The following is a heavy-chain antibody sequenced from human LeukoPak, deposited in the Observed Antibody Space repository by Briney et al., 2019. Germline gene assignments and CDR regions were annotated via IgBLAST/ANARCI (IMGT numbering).Heavy chain of an antibody. V-gene: IGHV1-8*03. D-gene: IGHD3-22*01. Sequence: GASVKVSCKASGYTFTSYDINWVRQATGQGLEWMGRMNPNSGNTGYAQKFQGRVTITRNTSISTAYMELSSLRSEDTAVYYCARGPYYYDSSGRYDAFDIWGQGTMVTVSS. CDR2: MNPNSGNT. CDR3: ARGPYYYDSSGRYDAFDI. CDR1: GYTFTSYD. J-gene: IGHJ3*02.